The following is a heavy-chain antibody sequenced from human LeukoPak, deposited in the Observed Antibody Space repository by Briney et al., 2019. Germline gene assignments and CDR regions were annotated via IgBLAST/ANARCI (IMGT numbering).Heavy chain of an antibody. J-gene: IGHJ4*02. V-gene: IGHV3-23*01. CDR1: GFTFSSYA. CDR2: LSGSGGNT. CDR3: AKGSYYYDSADYFDH. Sequence: GSLRLSCAASGFTFSSYAMSWVRQAPGKGLEWVSTLSGSGGNTYYADSVKGRVTISRDNSKNTLYLQMNSLRAEDTAVYHCAKGSYYYDSADYFDHWGQGTLVTVSS. D-gene: IGHD3-22*01.